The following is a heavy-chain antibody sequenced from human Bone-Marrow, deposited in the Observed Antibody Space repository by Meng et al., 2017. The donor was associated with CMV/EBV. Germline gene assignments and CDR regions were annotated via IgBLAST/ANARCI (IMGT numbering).Heavy chain of an antibody. CDR1: GYTFTGYY. Sequence: ASLKVSCKASGYTFTGYYMHWVRQASGQGLEWMGIINPSTGSTSYAQKFQGRVTMTRDTSTSTVYMELSSLRSEDTAVYYCARDIRGEYFDPWGQGTRVTGSS. CDR3: ARDIRGEYFDP. V-gene: IGHV1-46*01. D-gene: IGHD3-10*01. CDR2: INPSTGST. J-gene: IGHJ5*02.